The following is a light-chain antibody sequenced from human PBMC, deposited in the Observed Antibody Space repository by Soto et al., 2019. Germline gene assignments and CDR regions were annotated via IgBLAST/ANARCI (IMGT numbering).Light chain of an antibody. Sequence: DIQMTQSPSTLSASVGDRVTITCRASQSISSWLAWYQQKPGKAPKLLIYDASSLESGVPSRFSGSGSGTEFTLTISSLHPDDFATYYCQQYNSYSSTFGQGTKLEI. V-gene: IGKV1-5*01. CDR2: DAS. CDR1: QSISSW. J-gene: IGKJ2*02. CDR3: QQYNSYSST.